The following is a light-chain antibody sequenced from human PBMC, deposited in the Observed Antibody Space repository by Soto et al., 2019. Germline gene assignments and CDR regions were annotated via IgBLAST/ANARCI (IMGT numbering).Light chain of an antibody. CDR2: WAS. CDR3: QQFHSNPPT. CDR1: QTVLHSSNSKNY. J-gene: IGKJ4*01. Sequence: DIVMTQSPDSLAVSLGERATINCKSSQTVLHSSNSKNYLAWYKQKPGQPPKLLIYWASIRESGVTERISGSGSGTDFTLTISSLHVEDVAVYYCQQFHSNPPTFGGGTKVDIK. V-gene: IGKV4-1*01.